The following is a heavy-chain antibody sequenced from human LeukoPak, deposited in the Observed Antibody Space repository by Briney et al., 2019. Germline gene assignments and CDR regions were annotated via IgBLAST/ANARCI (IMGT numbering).Heavy chain of an antibody. CDR1: GGSFSSGSYY. J-gene: IGHJ4*02. V-gene: IGHV4-61*01. CDR2: LYYSGAT. D-gene: IGHD3-10*01. Sequence: PSETLSLTCTVSGGSFSSGSYYWGWIPQPPGQGLEWIGNLYYSGATNYNPSLKSRVTISSDTSRNEISLKLTSMTATDTDVCFCSKVTYFYGSGTFFRPYVDSWGQGTLVTVSS. CDR3: SKVTYFYGSGTFFRPYVDS.